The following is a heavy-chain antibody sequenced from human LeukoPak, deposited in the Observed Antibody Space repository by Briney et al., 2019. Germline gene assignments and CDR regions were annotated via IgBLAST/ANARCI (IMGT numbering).Heavy chain of an antibody. CDR1: GGSISSYY. J-gene: IGHJ4*02. CDR3: ARDKIAAAFGY. Sequence: NPSETLSLTCTVSGGSISSYYWSWIRQPAGKGLEWIGRIYTSGSTNYNPSLKSRVTISVDTSKNQFSLNLTSVTAADTAVYYCARDKIAAAFGYWGQGTLVTVSS. V-gene: IGHV4-4*07. D-gene: IGHD6-25*01. CDR2: IYTSGST.